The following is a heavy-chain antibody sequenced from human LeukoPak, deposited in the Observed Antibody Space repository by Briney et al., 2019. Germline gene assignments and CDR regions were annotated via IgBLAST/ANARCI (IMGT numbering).Heavy chain of an antibody. CDR3: SMRGYCCYSFLAENFQH. Sequence: SETLSLTCAVYGGSFSGYYWTWIRQPPGKGLEWIGEINDIGSTNYNPSLKSRVTISADTSKNQLSLKLSSVTAADSAGYYFSMRGYCCYSFLAENFQHWGQGTLVTVSS. CDR2: INDIGST. J-gene: IGHJ1*01. D-gene: IGHD2-15*01. V-gene: IGHV4-34*01. CDR1: GGSFSGYY.